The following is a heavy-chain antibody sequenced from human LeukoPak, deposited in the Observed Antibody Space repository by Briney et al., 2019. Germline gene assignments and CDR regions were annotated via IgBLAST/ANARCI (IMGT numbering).Heavy chain of an antibody. CDR1: GGSFSGYY. J-gene: IGHJ4*02. CDR3: ARRRITMVRGASRGFDY. D-gene: IGHD3-10*01. CDR2: INHSGST. Sequence: SETLSLTCAVYGGSFSGYYWSWIRQPPGKGLEWIGEINHSGSTNYNPSLKSRGTIAVDTSKNQFSLKLSSVTAADTAVYYCARRRITMVRGASRGFDYWGQGTLVTVSS. V-gene: IGHV4-34*01.